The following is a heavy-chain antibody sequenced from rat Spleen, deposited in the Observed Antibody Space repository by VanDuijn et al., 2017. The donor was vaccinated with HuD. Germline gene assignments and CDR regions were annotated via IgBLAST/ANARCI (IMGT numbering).Heavy chain of an antibody. CDR2: INSAGST. Sequence: EVQLQESGPGLVKPSQSLSLTCSVTGYSITSSYRWNWIRRFPGNKLEWMGYINSAGSTNYNPSLKSRISITRDTSKNQFFLQLNSVTTEDTATYYCSRMFYYYSADYFDYWGQGVMVTVSA. CDR1: GYSITSSYR. J-gene: IGHJ2*01. D-gene: IGHD1-1*01. CDR3: SRMFYYYSADYFDY. V-gene: IGHV3-3*01.